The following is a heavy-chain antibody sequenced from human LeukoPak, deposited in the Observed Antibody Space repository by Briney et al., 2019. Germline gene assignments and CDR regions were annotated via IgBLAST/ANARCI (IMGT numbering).Heavy chain of an antibody. Sequence: ASVKVSCKASGYTFTSYGISWVRQAPGQGLEWMGWISTYNGNTNYEQKPQGRVTMTTDTSTSTAYMELRSLRSDDTAVYFCARHCSSASCRMYYFDYWGQGTLVTVSS. CDR3: ARHCSSASCRMYYFDY. V-gene: IGHV1-18*01. CDR1: GYTFTSYG. J-gene: IGHJ4*02. D-gene: IGHD2-2*01. CDR2: ISTYNGNT.